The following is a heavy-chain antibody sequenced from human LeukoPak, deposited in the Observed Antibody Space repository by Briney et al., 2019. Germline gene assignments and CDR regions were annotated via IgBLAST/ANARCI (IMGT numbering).Heavy chain of an antibody. V-gene: IGHV3-30*02. D-gene: IGHD3-10*01. J-gene: IGHJ6*02. CDR3: ARDGGSGSYYKSSYYYGMDV. CDR2: IRYDGKTK. CDR1: GFTFSKYG. Sequence: GGSLRLSCAASGFTFSKYGIHWVRQAPGKGLEWLAFIRYDGKTKYYADSVKGRFTISRDNAKNSLYLQMNSLRAEDTAVYYCARDGGSGSYYKSSYYYGMDVWGQGTTVTVSS.